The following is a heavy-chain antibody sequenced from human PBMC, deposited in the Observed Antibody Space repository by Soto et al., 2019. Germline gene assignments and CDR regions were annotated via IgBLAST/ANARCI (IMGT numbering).Heavy chain of an antibody. CDR1: GGTFSSYA. D-gene: IGHD2-2*01. V-gene: IGHV1-69*13. J-gene: IGHJ4*02. CDR2: IIPIFGTA. Sequence: SVKVSCKASGGTFSSYAISWVRQAPGQGLEWMGGIIPIFGTANYAQKFRGRVTITAEESTSTAYMELSSLRSEDTAVYYCARDEVGGNVVVPAAMDYWGQGTMVTVSS. CDR3: ARDEVGGNVVVPAAMDY.